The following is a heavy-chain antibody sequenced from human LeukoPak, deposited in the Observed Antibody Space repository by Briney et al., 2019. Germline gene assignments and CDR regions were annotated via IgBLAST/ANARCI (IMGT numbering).Heavy chain of an antibody. Sequence: SVKVSCKASGDTFSSYAISWVRQAPGQGLEWMGGIVPIFGTANYAQKFQGRVTITTDESTSTAYMELSSLRSEDTAVYYCAIEGVLSYFDYWGQGTLVTVSS. CDR1: GDTFSSYA. CDR2: IVPIFGTA. D-gene: IGHD3-16*01. V-gene: IGHV1-69*05. CDR3: AIEGVLSYFDY. J-gene: IGHJ4*02.